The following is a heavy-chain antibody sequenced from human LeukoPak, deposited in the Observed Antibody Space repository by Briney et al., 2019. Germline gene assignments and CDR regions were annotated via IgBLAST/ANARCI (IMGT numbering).Heavy chain of an antibody. V-gene: IGHV4-39*01. CDR3: ARHGGSSWYWVRDY. J-gene: IGHJ4*02. CDR1: GGYISSSNYY. Sequence: SETLSLTCTVSGGYISSSNYYWVWIRQPPGKGLEWVASIFYSGSTYFNPSLKSRVTILVDTSKNQFSLKLSSVTAAGTAVYYCARHGGSSWYWVRDYWGQGTLVTVSS. D-gene: IGHD6-13*01. CDR2: IFYSGST.